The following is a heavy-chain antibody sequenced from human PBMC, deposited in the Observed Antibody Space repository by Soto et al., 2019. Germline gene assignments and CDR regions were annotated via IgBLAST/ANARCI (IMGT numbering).Heavy chain of an antibody. V-gene: IGHV3-30*03. CDR3: ARDQTGTTFYYGMDV. D-gene: IGHD1-7*01. CDR2: ISDDGSNK. Sequence: PGGSLRLSCAASGFRFGGYGMHWVRQAPGKGLEWLAAISDDGSNKYYGDSVKGRFTISRDNSKNTLYLQMNSLRAEDTAVYYCARDQTGTTFYYGMDVWGQGTTVTVSS. CDR1: GFRFGGYG. J-gene: IGHJ6*02.